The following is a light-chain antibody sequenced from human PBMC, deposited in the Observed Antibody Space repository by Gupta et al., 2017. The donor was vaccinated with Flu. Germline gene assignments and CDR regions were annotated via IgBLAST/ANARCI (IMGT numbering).Light chain of an antibody. CDR1: QSVSSNS. J-gene: IGKJ2*01. CDR3: QEYGDSPYT. V-gene: IGKV3-20*01. CDR2: GAS. Sequence: EIGLTQSPGILSLSPGERATLSCRASQSVSSNSLAWFQQKPGQAPRLLIYGASSRAAGFPDRFSGSGSGTEFTLTISRLEPEDFAVYYCQEYGDSPYTFAQGTKLEIK.